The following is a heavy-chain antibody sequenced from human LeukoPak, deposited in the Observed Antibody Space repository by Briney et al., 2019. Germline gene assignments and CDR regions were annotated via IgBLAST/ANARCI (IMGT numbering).Heavy chain of an antibody. CDR3: ARDHITMVRGVNYYYGMDV. J-gene: IGHJ6*04. Sequence: GGSLRLSCAASGFTFSSYWMSWVRQAPGKGLGWVANIKQDGSEKYYVDSVKGRFTISRDNAKNSLYLQMNSLRAEDTAVYYCARDHITMVRGVNYYYGMDVWGKGTTVTVSS. CDR2: IKQDGSEK. D-gene: IGHD3-10*01. V-gene: IGHV3-7*03. CDR1: GFTFSSYW.